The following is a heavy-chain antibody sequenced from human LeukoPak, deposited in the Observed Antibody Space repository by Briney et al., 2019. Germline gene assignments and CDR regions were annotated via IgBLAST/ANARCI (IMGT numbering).Heavy chain of an antibody. Sequence: SVKVSCKASGGTFSSYAISWVRQAPGQGLEWMGGIIPIFGTANYAQKFQGRVTITADESTSTAYMELSSLRSEDTAVYFCSYGLYYYYMDVWGKGTTVTVSS. V-gene: IGHV1-69*13. CDR3: SYGLYYYYMDV. J-gene: IGHJ6*03. CDR2: IIPIFGTA. D-gene: IGHD5-18*01. CDR1: GGTFSSYA.